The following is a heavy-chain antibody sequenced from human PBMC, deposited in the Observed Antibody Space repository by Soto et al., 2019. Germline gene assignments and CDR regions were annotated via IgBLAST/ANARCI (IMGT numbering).Heavy chain of an antibody. CDR1: GYTFTSYG. V-gene: IGHV1-18*01. Sequence: ASVKVSCKASGYTFTSYGITWVRQAPGQGLEWMGWTSTYNGNTNYAQKLQGRVTMTTDTSTSTAYMELRSLRSDDSAVYYCARWLHDYGDDAFDIWGQGTMVTVSS. CDR2: TSTYNGNT. D-gene: IGHD4-17*01. J-gene: IGHJ3*02. CDR3: ARWLHDYGDDAFDI.